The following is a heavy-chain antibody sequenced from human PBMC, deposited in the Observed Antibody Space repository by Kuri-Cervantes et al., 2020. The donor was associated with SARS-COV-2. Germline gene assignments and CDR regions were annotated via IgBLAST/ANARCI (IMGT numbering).Heavy chain of an antibody. V-gene: IGHV1-2*02. Sequence: ASVKVSCKASGYTFTGYYMHWVRQAPGQGLEWMGWINPNSGGTNYAQKFQGRVTMTRDTSISTAYLQWSSLKASDTAMYYCARLRICGGDCSPSFDYWGQGTLVTVSS. CDR1: GYTFTGYY. CDR2: INPNSGGT. CDR3: ARLRICGGDCSPSFDY. J-gene: IGHJ4*02. D-gene: IGHD2-21*02.